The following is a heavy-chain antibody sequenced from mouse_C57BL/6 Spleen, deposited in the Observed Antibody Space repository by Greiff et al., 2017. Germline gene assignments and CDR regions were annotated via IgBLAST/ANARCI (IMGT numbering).Heavy chain of an antibody. J-gene: IGHJ4*01. D-gene: IGHD2-3*01. Sequence: QVQLKQSGPELVKPGASVKISCKASGYSFTSYYIHWVKQRPGQGLEWIGWIYPGSGNTKYNEKFKGKATLTADTSSSTAYMQLSSLTSEDSAVYYCARLSYDGYYENYYAMDYWGQGTSVTVSS. V-gene: IGHV1-66*01. CDR2: IYPGSGNT. CDR3: ARLSYDGYYENYYAMDY. CDR1: GYSFTSYY.